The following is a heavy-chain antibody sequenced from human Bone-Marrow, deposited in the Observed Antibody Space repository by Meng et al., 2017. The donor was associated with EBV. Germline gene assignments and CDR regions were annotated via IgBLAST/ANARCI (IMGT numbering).Heavy chain of an antibody. V-gene: IGHV1-2*06. D-gene: IGHD1-1*01. CDR3: ARGGGTTSPFDY. CDR2: INPYIGGT. Sequence: QVHLAQSGSEVKKPGASVNVSCKAHGYTFTDYFRHWVRQAPGQGLEWMGRINPYIGGTNYAQKFLGRVTMPSDTSIRTAYMELSSLRSDDTAVYYCARGGGTTSPFDYWGQGTLVTVSS. CDR1: GYTFTDYF. J-gene: IGHJ4*02.